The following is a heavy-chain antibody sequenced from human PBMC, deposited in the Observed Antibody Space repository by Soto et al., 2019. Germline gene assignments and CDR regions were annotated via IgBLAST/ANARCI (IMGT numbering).Heavy chain of an antibody. CDR2: IKQDGSEK. J-gene: IGHJ6*02. CDR1: GFIFSSYW. CDR3: ARRQISPPTRGAASARGAMDV. V-gene: IGHV3-7*01. Sequence: PGGSLRLSCAASGFIFSSYWMSWVRQAPGKGLEWVATIKQDGSEKHYVDSVKGRFIISRGNAKNTLYLQMSSLRAEDTAVYYCARRQISPPTRGAASARGAMDVWGQGTTVTVSS. D-gene: IGHD6-13*01.